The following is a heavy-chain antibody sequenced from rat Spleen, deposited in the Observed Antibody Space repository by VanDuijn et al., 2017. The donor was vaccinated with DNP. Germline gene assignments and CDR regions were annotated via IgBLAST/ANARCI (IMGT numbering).Heavy chain of an antibody. CDR2: IIYDGSRA. CDR3: TTRGIYGGYDY. Sequence: EVQLVESGGGLVQPGRSMKLSCAASGFTFSNFPMAWVRQAPRKGLEWVATIIYDGSRAFYRDSVTGRFTISRDFAKSTLYLQMDSLRSEDSATYFCTTRGIYGGYDYWGQGVMVTVSS. J-gene: IGHJ2*01. D-gene: IGHD1-11*01. CDR1: GFTFSNFP. V-gene: IGHV5-46*01.